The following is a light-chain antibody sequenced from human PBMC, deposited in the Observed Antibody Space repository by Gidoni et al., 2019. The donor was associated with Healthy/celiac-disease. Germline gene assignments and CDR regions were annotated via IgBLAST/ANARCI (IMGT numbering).Light chain of an antibody. J-gene: IGKJ1*01. CDR3: QPSYSTFWT. Sequence: DIQMTPSPSPLSASVGDRVTITCRASQSISSYLNWYQPKPGKAPKLLSYAASRFQSGVPSRFRGSGSGTDFTLTIRSLQPEAFSTYYCQPSYSTFWTFGQGTKVEIK. CDR1: QSISSY. CDR2: AAS. V-gene: IGKV1-39*01.